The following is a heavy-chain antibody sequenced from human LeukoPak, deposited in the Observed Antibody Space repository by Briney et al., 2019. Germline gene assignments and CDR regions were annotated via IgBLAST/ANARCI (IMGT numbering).Heavy chain of an antibody. CDR2: INHSGST. CDR1: GGSFSGYY. J-gene: IGHJ3*01. D-gene: IGHD3-9*01. Sequence: SETLSLTCAVYGGSFSGYYWSWIRQPPGKGLEWIGEINHSGSTNYNPSLKSRVTISVDTSKNQFSLKLSSVTAADTAVYYCGKGLMYYDIFTCYTSADAFYFWGQGTMVTVFS. V-gene: IGHV4-34*01. CDR3: GKGLMYYDIFTCYTSADAFYF.